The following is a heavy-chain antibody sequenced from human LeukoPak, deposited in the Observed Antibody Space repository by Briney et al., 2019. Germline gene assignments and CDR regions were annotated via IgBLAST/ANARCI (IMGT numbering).Heavy chain of an antibody. CDR2: IYYSGST. J-gene: IGHJ4*02. CDR3: ARADWYCSGGSCYGGYVDY. V-gene: IGHV4-39*07. CDR1: GGSISSSSYY. D-gene: IGHD2-15*01. Sequence: PSETLSLTCTVSGGSISSSSYYWGWIRQPPGKGLEWIGSIYYSGSTYYNPSLKSRVTISVDTSKNQFSLKLSSVTAADTAVYYCARADWYCSGGSCYGGYVDYWGQGTLVTVSS.